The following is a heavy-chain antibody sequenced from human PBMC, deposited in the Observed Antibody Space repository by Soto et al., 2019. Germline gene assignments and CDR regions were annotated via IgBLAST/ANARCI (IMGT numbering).Heavy chain of an antibody. Sequence: GGSLRLSCAASGFTFSSYAMSWVRQAPGKGLEWVSAISGSGGSTYYADSVKGRFTISRDNSKNTLYLQMNSLRAEDTAVYYCAKDLFDGVLRFLEWLSGDPANWGQGTLVTVSS. V-gene: IGHV3-23*01. CDR3: AKDLFDGVLRFLEWLSGDPAN. D-gene: IGHD3-3*01. CDR2: ISGSGGST. CDR1: GFTFSSYA. J-gene: IGHJ4*02.